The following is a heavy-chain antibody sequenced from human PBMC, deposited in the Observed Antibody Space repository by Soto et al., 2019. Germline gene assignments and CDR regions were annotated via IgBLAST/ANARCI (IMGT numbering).Heavy chain of an antibody. CDR2: ISSNGGST. Sequence: SLRLSCAASGFTFSSYAMHCVRQAPGKGLEYVSAISSNGGSTYYANSVKGRFTISRDNSKNTLYLQMGSLRAEDMAVYYCARGPGYYFDYWGQG. J-gene: IGHJ4*02. CDR1: GFTFSSYA. CDR3: ARGPGYYFDY. V-gene: IGHV3-64*01.